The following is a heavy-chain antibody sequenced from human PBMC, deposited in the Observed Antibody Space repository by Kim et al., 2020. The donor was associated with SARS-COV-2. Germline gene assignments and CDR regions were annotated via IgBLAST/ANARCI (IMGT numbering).Heavy chain of an antibody. V-gene: IGHV3-11*01. CDR1: GFTFSDYS. J-gene: IGHJ4*02. D-gene: IGHD3-16*01. Sequence: GGSLRLSCVASGFTFSDYSMSWIRQAPGKGLEWISYITNSGTTIYYADSVKGRFTISRNNAKSSLFLQMNRLRAEDTAVYYCARSYKITVGFWGQGTLVTVSA. CDR2: ITNSGTTI. CDR3: ARSYKITVGF.